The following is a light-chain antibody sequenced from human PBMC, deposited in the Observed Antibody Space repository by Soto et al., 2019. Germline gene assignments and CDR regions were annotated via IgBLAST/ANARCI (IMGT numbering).Light chain of an antibody. CDR1: QGISNY. Sequence: DIQMTQSPSSLSASVGDRVTITCRASQGISNYFAWDQQKPGKVPKLLIYAASTLQSGVPSRFRGIGSGTDFTLTISSLQPEDVATYYCQKDNSAPSTFGQGTKVEIK. CDR2: AAS. J-gene: IGKJ1*01. V-gene: IGKV1-27*01. CDR3: QKDNSAPST.